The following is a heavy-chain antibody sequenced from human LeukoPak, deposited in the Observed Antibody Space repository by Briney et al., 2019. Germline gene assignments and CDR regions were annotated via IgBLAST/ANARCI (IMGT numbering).Heavy chain of an antibody. Sequence: PSETLSLTCTVSGGSISSYYWSWIRQPPGKGLEWIGYIHYSGSAYYNPSLKSRVIISIDTSKNQFSLNLRSVTAADTAVYYCARDRGASGRPYYYGMDVWGQGTTVTVSS. CDR3: ARDRGASGRPYYYGMDV. D-gene: IGHD3-10*01. CDR1: GGSISSYY. J-gene: IGHJ6*02. V-gene: IGHV4-59*12. CDR2: IHYSGSA.